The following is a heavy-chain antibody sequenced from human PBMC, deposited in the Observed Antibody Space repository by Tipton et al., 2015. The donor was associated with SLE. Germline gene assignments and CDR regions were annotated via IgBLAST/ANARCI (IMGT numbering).Heavy chain of an antibody. J-gene: IGHJ4*02. CDR3: ARHRLDYDYVWGSYRYFDY. D-gene: IGHD3-16*02. CDR1: GGSFSRYY. CDR2: VYYTGST. Sequence: LRLSCALSGGSFSRYYWNWIRQPPGKGLEWIGYVYYTGSTNYNPSLKSRVTISVDTSKNQFSLNLSSVTAADTAVYYCARHRLDYDYVWGSYRYFDYWGQGALVTVSS. V-gene: IGHV4-59*01.